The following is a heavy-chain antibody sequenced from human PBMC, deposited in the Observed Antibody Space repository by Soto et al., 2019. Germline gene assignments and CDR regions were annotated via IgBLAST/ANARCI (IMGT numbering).Heavy chain of an antibody. CDR2: ISSSSTYI. J-gene: IGHJ4*02. CDR1: RFTFSSYS. Sequence: EVQLVESGGGLVKPGGSLRLSCAASRFTFSSYSMNWVRQAPGKGLEWVSSISSSSTYIYYADSVKGRFTISRDNAKKSLYLQMNSLRAEDTAVYYCARDGGYPLDYWGQGTLVTVSS. V-gene: IGHV3-21*01. CDR3: ARDGGYPLDY. D-gene: IGHD2-15*01.